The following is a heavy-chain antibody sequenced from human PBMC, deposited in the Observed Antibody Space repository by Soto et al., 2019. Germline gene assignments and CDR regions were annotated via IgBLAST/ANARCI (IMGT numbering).Heavy chain of an antibody. CDR3: ARALGQYYDYWSGYP. D-gene: IGHD3-3*01. CDR1: GFTFSTYG. J-gene: IGHJ5*02. Sequence: QVQLVESGGGVVQPGRSLRLSCAASGFTFSTYGMHWVRQAPGKGLEWVALISHDGSNEHYADSVRGRFTISRDSSKNTLFLQMSSLRAEDTAVYFCARALGQYYDYWSGYPWGQGTLVTVSS. CDR2: ISHDGSNE. V-gene: IGHV3-30*03.